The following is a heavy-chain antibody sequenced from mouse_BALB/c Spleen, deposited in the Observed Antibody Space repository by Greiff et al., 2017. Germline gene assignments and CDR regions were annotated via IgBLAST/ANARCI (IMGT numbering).Heavy chain of an antibody. CDR3: NAGITRGDYAMDY. Sequence: VQLKQSGAELVRSGASVKLSCTASGFNIKDYYMHWVKQRPEQGLEWIGWIDPENGDTEYAPKFQGKATMTADTSSNTASLQLSSLTSEDTAVYYCNAGITRGDYAMDYWGQGTSVTVSS. D-gene: IGHD2-4*01. CDR1: GFNIKDYY. J-gene: IGHJ4*01. V-gene: IGHV14-4*02. CDR2: IDPENGDT.